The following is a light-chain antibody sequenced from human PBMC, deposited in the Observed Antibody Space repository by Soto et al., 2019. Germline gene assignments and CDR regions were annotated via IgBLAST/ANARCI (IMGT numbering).Light chain of an antibody. CDR1: QSVNDY. V-gene: IGKV3-11*01. CDR3: QQRINWPLT. Sequence: EIVLTQSPATLSLSPGERATLSCRASQSVNDYLAWDQQNPGQAPRLPIYDASTRATGVPARFSGSGSGTDFTLTISSLEPEDFAVYYCQQRINWPLTFGGGTKVDI. CDR2: DAS. J-gene: IGKJ4*01.